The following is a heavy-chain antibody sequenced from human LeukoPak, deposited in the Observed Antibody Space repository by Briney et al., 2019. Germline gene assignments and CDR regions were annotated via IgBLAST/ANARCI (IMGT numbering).Heavy chain of an antibody. CDR2: IYSGGST. D-gene: IGHD3-10*01. CDR3: ARVYGSGSYYPYFDY. Sequence: GGSLRLSCAASGFTFSSYSMNWVRQAPGKGLEWVSLIYSGGSTYYADSVKGRFTISRDNSKNTLYLQMNSLRAEDTALYYCARVYGSGSYYPYFDYWGQGTLVTVSS. CDR1: GFTFSSYS. J-gene: IGHJ4*02. V-gene: IGHV3-66*01.